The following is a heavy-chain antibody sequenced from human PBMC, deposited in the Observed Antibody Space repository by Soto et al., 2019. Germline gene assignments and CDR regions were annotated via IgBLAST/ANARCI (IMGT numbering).Heavy chain of an antibody. CDR3: ASSKYDVVAANAWSDP. Sequence: PSETLSLTCDVSGGAITSGGYSLGWIRQPPGQGLEWIGYMYHSGNTYYNPSLKGRVTISLDRSRNQFSMRLNSVTAADTAVYFCASSKYDVVAANAWSDPWGQGTRVTVSS. V-gene: IGHV4-30-2*01. D-gene: IGHD2-15*01. CDR2: MYHSGNT. CDR1: GGAITSGGYS. J-gene: IGHJ5*02.